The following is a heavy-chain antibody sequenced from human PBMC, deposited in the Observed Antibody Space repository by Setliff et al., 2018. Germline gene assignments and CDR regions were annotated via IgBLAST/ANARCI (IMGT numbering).Heavy chain of an antibody. CDR3: ARLSPYNTGPPFDY. J-gene: IGHJ4*02. CDR1: GDSIFDNY. D-gene: IGHD2-8*02. Sequence: ETLSLTCSVSGDSIFDNYWSWIRQSPGRGLEWIAYISYTGSTNYNPSLKSRVTISLDTSKNHFSLNLRSVTAADTAVYYCARLSPYNTGPPFDYWGQGTLVTVSS. V-gene: IGHV4-59*08. CDR2: ISYTGST.